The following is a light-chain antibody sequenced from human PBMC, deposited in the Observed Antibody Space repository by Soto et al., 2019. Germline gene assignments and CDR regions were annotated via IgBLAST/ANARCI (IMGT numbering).Light chain of an antibody. Sequence: DIQMTQSQSSLSASVGDRVTITCRASQGISSDVAWYQHKPGKAPKLLIYAAVTLRDGVPSRFSGSGSVTDFTLTISSLQPEDLATYCRQQLKTFPLTFGGGATVDIK. CDR3: QQLKTFPLT. CDR2: AAV. J-gene: IGKJ4*01. CDR1: QGISSD. V-gene: IGKV1-9*01.